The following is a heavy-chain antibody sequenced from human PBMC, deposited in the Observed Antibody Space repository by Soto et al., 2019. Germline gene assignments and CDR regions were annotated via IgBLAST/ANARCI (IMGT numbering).Heavy chain of an antibody. Sequence: QVQLVESGGGVVQPGRSLRLSCAASGFTFSSYGMHWVRQAPGKGLEWVAVIWHDGSEKYHADSVKGRFTISRHNSTHAPYLELNGPRAEDTAVHYCARDTQGRGYDIESWGQGTLVTVSS. J-gene: IGHJ4*02. CDR2: IWHDGSEK. CDR3: ARDTQGRGYDIES. CDR1: GFTFSSYG. D-gene: IGHD5-12*01. V-gene: IGHV3-33*01.